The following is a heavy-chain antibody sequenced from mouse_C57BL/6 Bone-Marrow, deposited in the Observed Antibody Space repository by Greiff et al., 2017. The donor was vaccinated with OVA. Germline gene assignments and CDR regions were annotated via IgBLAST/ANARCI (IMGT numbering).Heavy chain of an antibody. J-gene: IGHJ2*01. CDR2: IYPGSGNT. Sequence: QVQLQQSGAELVRPGASVKLSCKASGYTFTDYYINWVKQRPGQGLEWIARIYPGSGNTYYNEKFKGKATLTAEKSSSTAYMQLSSLTSEDSAVYFCARAGPIVTFDYWGQGTTLTVSS. CDR1: GYTFTDYY. CDR3: ARAGPIVTFDY. V-gene: IGHV1-76*01. D-gene: IGHD2-13*01.